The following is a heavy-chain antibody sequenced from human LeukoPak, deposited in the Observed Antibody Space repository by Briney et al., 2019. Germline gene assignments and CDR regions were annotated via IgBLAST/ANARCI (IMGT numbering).Heavy chain of an antibody. CDR3: ARDHEYSYGFSYYFDS. V-gene: IGHV3-66*01. J-gene: IGHJ4*02. D-gene: IGHD5-18*01. Sequence: GGSLRLSCAASGFTVSSNYMSWVRQAPGKGLEWVSVINSGGSTFYADSVKGIFTISRDNSKNTLYLQMNSLRAEDTAVYYCARDHEYSYGFSYYFDSWGQGTLVTVSS. CDR1: GFTVSSNY. CDR2: INSGGST.